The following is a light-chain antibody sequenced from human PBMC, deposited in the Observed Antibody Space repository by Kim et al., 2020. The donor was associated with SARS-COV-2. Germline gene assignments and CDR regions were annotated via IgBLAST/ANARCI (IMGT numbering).Light chain of an antibody. Sequence: EIVMTQSPATLSVSPGERVTLSCRASQSVSSDLAWYLHKPGQAPRLLVYGASTRATGIPVRFSGSGSGTDFTLTISSLQSEDFAVYYCHQFKKWPLTFGGGTKLEI. CDR3: HQFKKWPLT. V-gene: IGKV3-15*01. J-gene: IGKJ4*01. CDR2: GAS. CDR1: QSVSSD.